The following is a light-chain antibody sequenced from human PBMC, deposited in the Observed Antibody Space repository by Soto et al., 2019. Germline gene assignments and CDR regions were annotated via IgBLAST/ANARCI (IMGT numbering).Light chain of an antibody. J-gene: IGKJ5*01. CDR1: LSVRSSY. V-gene: IGKV3-11*01. CDR2: DAS. CDR3: QQRSNWPPSIP. Sequence: TVVTKSAGAVSLYPRERARLSCRACLSVRSSYLAWYQQKPGQAPRLLIYDASDRATGIPARFSGSGSGTDFTLTISSLGPEDFAVYSCQQRSNWPPSIPFGQ.